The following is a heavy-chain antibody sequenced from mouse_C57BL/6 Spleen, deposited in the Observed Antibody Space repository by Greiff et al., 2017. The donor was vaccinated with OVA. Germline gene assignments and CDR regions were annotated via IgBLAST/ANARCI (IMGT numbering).Heavy chain of an antibody. Sequence: VQLKESGPGMVKPSQSLSLTCTVTGYSITSGYDWHWIRHFPGNKLEWMGYISYSGSTNYNPSLKSRISITHDTSKNHFFLKLNSVTTEDTATYYCAREGGITTVVGFDVWGTGTTVTVSS. CDR1: GYSITSGYD. V-gene: IGHV3-1*01. D-gene: IGHD1-1*01. CDR2: ISYSGST. CDR3: AREGGITTVVGFDV. J-gene: IGHJ1*03.